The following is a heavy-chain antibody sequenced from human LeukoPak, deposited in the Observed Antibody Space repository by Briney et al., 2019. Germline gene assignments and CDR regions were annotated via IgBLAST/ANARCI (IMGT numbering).Heavy chain of an antibody. V-gene: IGHV3-53*01. CDR3: ARDLNDYDSSGYGH. J-gene: IGHJ4*02. CDR1: GFTFSTNY. Sequence: PGGSLRLSCAASGFTFSTNYMSGVRQAPGKGLEWGSVIYSGGSPYYSDSVKGRFTISRDNSKNTIYLQMNSLRAEDTAVYYCARDLNDYDSSGYGHWGQGTLVTISS. D-gene: IGHD3-22*01. CDR2: IYSGGSP.